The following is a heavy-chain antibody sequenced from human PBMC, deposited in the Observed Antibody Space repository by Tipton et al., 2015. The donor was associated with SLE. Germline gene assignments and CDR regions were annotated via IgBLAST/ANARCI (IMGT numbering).Heavy chain of an antibody. J-gene: IGHJ4*01. V-gene: IGHV4-4*01. Sequence: TLSLTCDVSGGSISSSNWWSWVRQPPGKGLEWIGEIYHSGSTNYNPSLKSRVTISVDRSVNQFSLKLASVTAADTAVYFCARRRREGGSVWPYDYWGWYYDYGGHGVLVTVPS. CDR2: IYHSGST. D-gene: IGHD6-19*01. CDR1: GGSISSSNW. CDR3: ARRRREGGSVWPYDYWGWYYDY.